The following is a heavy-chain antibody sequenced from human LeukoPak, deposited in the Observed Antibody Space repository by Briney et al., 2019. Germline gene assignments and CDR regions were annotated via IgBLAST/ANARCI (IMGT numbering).Heavy chain of an antibody. V-gene: IGHV3-30*02. CDR3: AKDSAVTMVRGVTYYFDY. CDR1: GFTFSSYG. J-gene: IGHJ4*02. D-gene: IGHD3-10*01. Sequence: PGGSLRLSCAASGFTFSSYGMHWVRQAPGKGLDWVAFIRFDGSNKCYADSVKGRFTISRDNSKNTLYLQMNSLRAEDTALYYCAKDSAVTMVRGVTYYFDYWGQGTLVTVSS. CDR2: IRFDGSNK.